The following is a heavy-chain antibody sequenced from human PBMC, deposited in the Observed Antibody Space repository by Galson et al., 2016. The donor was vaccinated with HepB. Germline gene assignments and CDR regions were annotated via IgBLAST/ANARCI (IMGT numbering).Heavy chain of an antibody. V-gene: IGHV3-30*03. Sequence: SLRLSCAASGFTFSSYAMHWVRQAPGKGLEWVAVISYDGSHKYYAASVKGRFTISRDNSKNTLSLQMNSLRDEDTAVYYCARSGYTNLDYWGQGTLVTVSS. CDR3: ARSGYTNLDY. CDR2: ISYDGSHK. D-gene: IGHD3-9*01. J-gene: IGHJ4*02. CDR1: GFTFSSYA.